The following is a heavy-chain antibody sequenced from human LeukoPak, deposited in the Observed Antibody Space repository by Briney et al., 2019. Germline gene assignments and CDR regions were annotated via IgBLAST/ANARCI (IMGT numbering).Heavy chain of an antibody. CDR3: ARHNDVVVPAALDY. CDR1: GGSFSGYY. V-gene: IGHV4-34*01. J-gene: IGHJ4*02. D-gene: IGHD2-2*01. Sequence: PSETLSLTCAVYGGSFSGYYWSWIREPPGKGLEWIGEINHSGSTNYNPSLKSRVTISVDTSKNQSSLKLSSVTAADTAVYYCARHNDVVVPAALDYWGQGTLVTVSS. CDR2: INHSGST.